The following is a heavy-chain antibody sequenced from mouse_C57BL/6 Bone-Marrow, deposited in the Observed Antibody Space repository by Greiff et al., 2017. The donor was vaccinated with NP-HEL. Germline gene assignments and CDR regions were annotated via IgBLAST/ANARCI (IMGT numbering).Heavy chain of an antibody. V-gene: IGHV2-2*01. D-gene: IGHD1-1*01. CDR2: IWSGGST. J-gene: IGHJ1*03. Sequence: VQLVESGPGLVQPSQSLSITCTVSGFSLTSYGVHWVRQSPGKGLEWLGVIWSGGSTDYNAAFISRLSISKDNSKSQVFFKMNSLQADDTAIYYCARKATTVVDWYFDVWGTGTTVTVSS. CDR3: ARKATTVVDWYFDV. CDR1: GFSLTSYG.